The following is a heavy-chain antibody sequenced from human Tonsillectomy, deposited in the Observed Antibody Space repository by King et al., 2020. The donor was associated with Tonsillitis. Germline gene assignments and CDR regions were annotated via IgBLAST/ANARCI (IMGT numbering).Heavy chain of an antibody. Sequence: DVQLVESGGGLVQPGGSLRLSCAASGFTFSIYAMSWVRQAPGKGLEWVSAISGSGGSTYNADSVKGRFTISRDTSKNTLYLQMNSLRADDTAVYYCAKSGGYDLYYYYGMDVWDQGTTVTVSS. CDR3: AKSGGYDLYYYYGMDV. D-gene: IGHD5-12*01. CDR1: GFTFSIYA. V-gene: IGHV3-23*04. J-gene: IGHJ6*02. CDR2: ISGSGGST.